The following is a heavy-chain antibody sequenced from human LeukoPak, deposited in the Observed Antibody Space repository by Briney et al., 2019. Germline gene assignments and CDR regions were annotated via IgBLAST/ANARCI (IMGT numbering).Heavy chain of an antibody. J-gene: IGHJ4*02. CDR3: AKDGLIAAAGKHDY. V-gene: IGHV3-23*01. D-gene: IGHD6-13*01. CDR2: ISGSGGST. Sequence: GGSLRLSCAASGFTFSSYAMSWVRQAPGKGLEWVSAISGSGGSTYYADSVKGRFTISRDNSKNTLYLQMNSLRDEDTAVYYCAKDGLIAAAGKHDYWGQGTLVTVPS. CDR1: GFTFSSYA.